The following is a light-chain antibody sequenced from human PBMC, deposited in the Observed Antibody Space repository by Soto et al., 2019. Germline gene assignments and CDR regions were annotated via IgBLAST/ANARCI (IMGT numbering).Light chain of an antibody. CDR1: QDINIY. CDR2: DAS. J-gene: IGKJ5*01. Sequence: PSSLFASVWDRVTITCQATQDINIYLNWYQQKPGKAPNLLIYDASNLEIGVPSRFSGSGSGTHFTFTISSLQTEDIGTYYCQQYDILPITFGRGTRLEIK. CDR3: QQYDILPIT. V-gene: IGKV1-33*01.